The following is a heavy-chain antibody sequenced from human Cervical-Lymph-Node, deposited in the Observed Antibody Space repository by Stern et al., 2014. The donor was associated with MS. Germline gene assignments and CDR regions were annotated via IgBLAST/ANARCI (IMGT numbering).Heavy chain of an antibody. J-gene: IGHJ4*02. V-gene: IGHV2-70*04. CDR1: GFSLSTSGMR. CDR2: IYWDNDK. CDR3: ARSPPYYEFWNDYYYFDY. Sequence: QVTLRESCPALVKPTQTLTLTCTFSGFSLSTSGMRVSWIRQPPGKALEWLASIYWDNDKFYSTSLKARLTISKDTSKNQVVLTMTNMDPVDTATYYCARSPPYYEFWNDYYYFDYWGQGTLVAVSS. D-gene: IGHD3-3*01.